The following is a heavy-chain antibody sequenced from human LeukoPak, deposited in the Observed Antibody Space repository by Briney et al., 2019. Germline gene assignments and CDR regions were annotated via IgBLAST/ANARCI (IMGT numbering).Heavy chain of an antibody. J-gene: IGHJ4*02. V-gene: IGHV1-18*01. CDR2: ISTYNGNT. CDR3: ARARYDSSGYSTDY. Sequence: GASVNVSFTASGYTFTIFGIGWGRKPPGQGLGWVGWISTYNGNTNYAQKLQGRVTMTTDTSTSTAYMELRSLRSDDTAVYYCARARYDSSGYSTDYWGQGTLVTVSS. D-gene: IGHD3-22*01. CDR1: GYTFTIFG.